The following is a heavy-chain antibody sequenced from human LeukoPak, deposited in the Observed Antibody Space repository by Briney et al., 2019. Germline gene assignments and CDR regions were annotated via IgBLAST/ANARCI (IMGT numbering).Heavy chain of an antibody. D-gene: IGHD3-22*01. CDR2: ISSNGGST. Sequence: PGGSLRLSCAASGFTFSSYAMHWVRQAPGKGLEYVSAISSNGGSTYYANSVKGRFTISRDNSKNTLYLQMGSLRAEDMAVYYCAREGDSSGYHAWGQGTLVTVSS. V-gene: IGHV3-64*01. CDR1: GFTFSSYA. J-gene: IGHJ4*02. CDR3: AREGDSSGYHA.